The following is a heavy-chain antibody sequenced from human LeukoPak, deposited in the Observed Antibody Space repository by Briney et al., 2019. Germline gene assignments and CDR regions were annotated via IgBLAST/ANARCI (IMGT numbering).Heavy chain of an antibody. J-gene: IGHJ6*03. CDR3: ARAHRHYSSGWHYYYYYYMDV. CDR2: IYYSGSI. Sequence: PSETLSLTCTVSGGFVSSGSYYWSWIRQPPGKGLEWIGYIYYSGSINYNPSLKSRVTISVDTSKNQFSLKLSSVTAADTAVYYCARAHRHYSSGWHYYYYYYMDVWGKGTTVTVSS. D-gene: IGHD6-19*01. CDR1: GGFVSSGSYY. V-gene: IGHV4-61*01.